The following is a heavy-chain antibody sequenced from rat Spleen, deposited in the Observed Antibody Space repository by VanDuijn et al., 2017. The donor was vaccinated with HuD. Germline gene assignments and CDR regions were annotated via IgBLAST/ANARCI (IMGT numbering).Heavy chain of an antibody. V-gene: IGHV5-17*01. Sequence: EVQLVESGGGLVQPGRSLKLSCAASGFTFSDYAMAWVRQAPKKGLEWVATIIYDGGRNFYRDSVKGRFTISRDNAKSTLSLQMDSLRSEDTATYYCARRHYGYTDYFDYWGQGVMVTVSS. CDR2: IIYDGGRN. J-gene: IGHJ2*01. CDR3: ARRHYGYTDYFDY. CDR1: GFTFSDYA. D-gene: IGHD1-9*01.